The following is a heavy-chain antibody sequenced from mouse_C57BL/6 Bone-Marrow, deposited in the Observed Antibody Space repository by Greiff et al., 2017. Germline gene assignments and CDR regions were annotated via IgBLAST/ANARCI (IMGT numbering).Heavy chain of an antibody. CDR3: ARSLISTVVATKGYAMDY. CDR2: INPSSGYT. Sequence: VQLVESGAELAKPGASVKLSCKASGYTFTSYWMHWVKQRPGQGLEWIGYINPSSGYTKYNQKFKDKATLTADKSSSTAYMQLSSLTYEDSAVYYCARSLISTVVATKGYAMDYWGQGTSVTVSS. J-gene: IGHJ4*01. CDR1: GYTFTSYW. V-gene: IGHV1-7*01. D-gene: IGHD1-1*01.